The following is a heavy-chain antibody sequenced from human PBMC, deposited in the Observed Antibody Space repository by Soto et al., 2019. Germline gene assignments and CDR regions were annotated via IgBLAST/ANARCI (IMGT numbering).Heavy chain of an antibody. D-gene: IGHD4-4*01. CDR2: ISSSGTI. Sequence: PSETLSLTCSVSGGSIRDYFWTWIRQPPGRGLEWIGYISSSGTISYNSSLKSRVTISLDTSRNHFSLKLSSVTAADTAVYYCARVSMSTVSWGFDPWGQGTLVTVSS. J-gene: IGHJ5*02. CDR1: GGSIRDYF. V-gene: IGHV4-59*01. CDR3: ARVSMSTVSWGFDP.